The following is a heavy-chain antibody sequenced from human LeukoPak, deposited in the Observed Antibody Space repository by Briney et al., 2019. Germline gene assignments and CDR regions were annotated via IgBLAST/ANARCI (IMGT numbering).Heavy chain of an antibody. Sequence: GGSLRLSCAASGFTFSSSAMSWVRQAPGKGLEWVSTINRDGPTFHADSVKGRFTISRDNSRNTLYLQMNSLRAEDTAVYYCGRGGYDMYDWGQGTTVSVSS. CDR2: INRDGPT. CDR3: GRGGYDMYD. CDR1: GFTFSSSA. D-gene: IGHD2-2*01. V-gene: IGHV3-66*01. J-gene: IGHJ6*02.